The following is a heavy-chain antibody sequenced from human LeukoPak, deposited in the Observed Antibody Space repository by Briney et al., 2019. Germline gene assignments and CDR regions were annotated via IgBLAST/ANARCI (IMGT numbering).Heavy chain of an antibody. J-gene: IGHJ5*01. CDR1: GFSFSSYG. V-gene: IGHV3-30*18. D-gene: IGHD2-15*01. Sequence: GGSLRLSCAASGFSFSSYGMHWVRQAPGKGLEWVAVISYDGNNKYYADSVKGRFTISRDNSKNTLNLQMNSLRTEDTAVYYCAKENRGHCSGGSCYSEWFDSWGQGTLVTVSS. CDR2: ISYDGNNK. CDR3: AKENRGHCSGGSCYSEWFDS.